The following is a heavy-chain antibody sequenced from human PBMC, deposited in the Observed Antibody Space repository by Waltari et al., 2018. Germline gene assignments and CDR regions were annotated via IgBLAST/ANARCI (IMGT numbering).Heavy chain of an antibody. J-gene: IGHJ4*02. CDR2: VEPEDGET. CDR1: GYTFTDYY. V-gene: IGHV1-69-2*01. Sequence: EVQLVQSGAEVKKPGATVKISCKASGYTFTDYYMHWVQQAPGKGLEWMGRVEPEDGETIYAEKFQGRGTITADTSTYTAYMELSSLRSEDTAVYYCATLVVVIAIQDYWGQGTLVTVSS. CDR3: ATLVVVIAIQDY. D-gene: IGHD2-21*01.